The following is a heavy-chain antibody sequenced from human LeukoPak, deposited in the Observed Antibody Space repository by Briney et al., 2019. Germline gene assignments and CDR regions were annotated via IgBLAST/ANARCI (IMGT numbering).Heavy chain of an antibody. CDR1: GFTLSSYS. Sequence: PGGSLRLSCVASGFTLSSYSMHWVRQAPGKGLEWVSSTDSTGASIYYADSVKGRFTISRDNSKNTLYLQMNSLRAEDTAVYYCARVGGEYSGYEFFDYWGQGTLVTVSS. V-gene: IGHV3-21*01. CDR2: TDSTGASI. J-gene: IGHJ4*02. CDR3: ARVGGEYSGYEFFDY. D-gene: IGHD5-12*01.